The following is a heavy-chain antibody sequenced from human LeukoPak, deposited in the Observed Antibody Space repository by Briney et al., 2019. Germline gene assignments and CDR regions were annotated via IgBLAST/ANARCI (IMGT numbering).Heavy chain of an antibody. CDR3: ARVGVVVVPAAIRWFDP. Sequence: ASETLSLTCVVYGGSFSGYYWSWIRQPPGKGLEWIGEINHSGSTNYNPSLKSRVTISVDTSKNQFSLKLSSVTAADTAVYYCARVGVVVVPAAIRWFDPWGQGTLVTVSS. V-gene: IGHV4-34*01. D-gene: IGHD2-2*02. CDR2: INHSGST. J-gene: IGHJ5*02. CDR1: GGSFSGYY.